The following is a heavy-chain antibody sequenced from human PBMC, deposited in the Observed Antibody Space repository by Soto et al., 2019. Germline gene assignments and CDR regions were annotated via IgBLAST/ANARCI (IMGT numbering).Heavy chain of an antibody. V-gene: IGHV5-51*01. CDR1: VYSFTSYC. CDR2: IYPCDSDT. CDR3: ARQGGDLGAFDY. D-gene: IGHD4-17*01. J-gene: IGHJ4*02. Sequence: GESLKISCKGSVYSFTSYCIGWLRQMPGKGLEWMGIIYPCDSDTRYSQSCQGQVTISADKSMSTAYLQWSSLKASDTAMYYCARQGGDLGAFDYWGKGTLVTGSS.